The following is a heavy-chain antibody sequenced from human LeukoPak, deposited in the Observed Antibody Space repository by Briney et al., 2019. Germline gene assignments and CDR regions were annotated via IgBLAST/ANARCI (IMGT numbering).Heavy chain of an antibody. D-gene: IGHD5-12*01. CDR1: GGSISSYY. J-gene: IGHJ4*02. CDR2: IYYSGST. Sequence: SETLSLTCTVSGGSISSYYWSWIRQPPGKGLEWIGYIYYSGSTNYNPSLKSRVTISVDTSKNQFYLKLNSVTAADTAVYYCARRSESGYSFDNWGQGTLVTVSS. CDR3: ARRSESGYSFDN. V-gene: IGHV4-59*01.